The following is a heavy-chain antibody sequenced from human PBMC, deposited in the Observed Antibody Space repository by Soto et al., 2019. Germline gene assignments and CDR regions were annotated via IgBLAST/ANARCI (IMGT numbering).Heavy chain of an antibody. CDR3: ERGRGWRLYPSAFDI. D-gene: IGHD2-15*01. CDR1: GGSFSCYY. Sequence: SETLSLTCAVYGGSFSCYYWSWIRQPPGKGLEWIGEINHSGSTNYNPSLKSRVTISVDTSENQFSLKLSSVTAADTAVYYCERGRGWRLYPSAFDIWGQGTMVTVSS. J-gene: IGHJ3*02. CDR2: INHSGST. V-gene: IGHV4-34*01.